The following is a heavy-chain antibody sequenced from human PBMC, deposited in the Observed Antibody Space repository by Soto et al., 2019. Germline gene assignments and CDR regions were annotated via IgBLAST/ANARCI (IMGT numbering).Heavy chain of an antibody. D-gene: IGHD6-13*01. J-gene: IGHJ4*02. CDR1: GFTFSNYA. V-gene: IGHV3-30-3*01. CDR2: ISDDGSNK. Sequence: QVQMVESGGGVVQPGRSLRLSCAASGFTFSNYALHWVRQAPGKGLEWVAVISDDGSNKYYADSVKGRFTISRDNSKNTLYLQMISLRAEDTAMYYCARDRFASSWSYFDYWGQGTPVTVSS. CDR3: ARDRFASSWSYFDY.